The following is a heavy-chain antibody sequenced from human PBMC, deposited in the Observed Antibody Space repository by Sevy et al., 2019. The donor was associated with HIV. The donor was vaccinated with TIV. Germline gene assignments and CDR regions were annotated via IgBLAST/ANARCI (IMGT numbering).Heavy chain of an antibody. CDR2: ISYGGST. Sequence: SETLSLTCTVSGGSITDKKYYWAWIRQPPGKGLEWIGSISYGGSTYYYPSLQSRVTLSVDTCKNQFSLNLSSVTAADTAKYYCARRVAAAGQGNEYFQHWGRGTLVTVSS. D-gene: IGHD6-13*01. CDR1: GGSITDKKYY. J-gene: IGHJ1*01. V-gene: IGHV4-39*01. CDR3: ARRVAAAGQGNEYFQH.